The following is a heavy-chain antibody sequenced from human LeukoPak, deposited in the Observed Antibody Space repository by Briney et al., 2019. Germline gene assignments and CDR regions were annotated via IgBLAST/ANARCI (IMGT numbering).Heavy chain of an antibody. J-gene: IGHJ4*02. CDR2: INPNSDVT. Sequence: ASVKVSCKASGYSFTCYYMHWVRQAPGQGLEWMGWINPNSDVTNYAQKFQGRVTMTRDTSISTAYMKLSRLRSADTAVYYCAKVGDTEAEGLDYWGQGTLVTVSS. V-gene: IGHV1-2*02. CDR3: AKVGDTEAEGLDY. D-gene: IGHD3-16*01. CDR1: GYSFTCYY.